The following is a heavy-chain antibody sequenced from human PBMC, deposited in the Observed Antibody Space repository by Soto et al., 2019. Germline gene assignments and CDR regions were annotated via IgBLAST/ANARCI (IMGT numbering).Heavy chain of an antibody. D-gene: IGHD3-22*01. CDR3: ASHHFDGGAYYRFDY. J-gene: IGHJ4*01. CDR2: VFYSGST. Sequence: SETLSRTCDVSCYSISRCYYWGWIRQPPGKVLEWIGFVFYSGSTNYNPSLKSRVTITLDTSKNQLSLRLSSVTAADTAVYYSASHHFDGGAYYRFDYRGHGTLVTVAS. CDR1: CYSISRCYY. V-gene: IGHV4-38-2*01.